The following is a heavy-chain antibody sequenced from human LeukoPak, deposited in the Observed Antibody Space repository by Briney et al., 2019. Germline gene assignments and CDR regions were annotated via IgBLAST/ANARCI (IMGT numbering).Heavy chain of an antibody. D-gene: IGHD3-10*01. CDR1: GYTLTELS. J-gene: IGHJ4*02. Sequence: ASVKVSCKVSGYTLTELSMHWVRQAPGRGLEWMGGFDPEDGETIYAQKFQGRVTMTEDTSTDTACMELSSLRSEDTAVYYCAASYYYGSGSDYYFDYWGQGTLVTVSS. V-gene: IGHV1-24*01. CDR2: FDPEDGET. CDR3: AASYYYGSGSDYYFDY.